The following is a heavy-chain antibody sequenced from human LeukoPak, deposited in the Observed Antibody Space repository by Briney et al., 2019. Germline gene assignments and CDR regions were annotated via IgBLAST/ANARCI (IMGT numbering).Heavy chain of an antibody. J-gene: IGHJ3*02. V-gene: IGHV4-4*07. Sequence: SETLSLTCSVSGGSISSYYWSWIRQPAGKGLEWIGRIYTSGSTNYNPSLKSRVTMSVDTSKNQFSPKLSSVTAADTAVYYCARDFEWLFAFDIWGQGTMVTVSS. CDR2: IYTSGST. CDR3: ARDFEWLFAFDI. CDR1: GGSISSYY. D-gene: IGHD3-3*01.